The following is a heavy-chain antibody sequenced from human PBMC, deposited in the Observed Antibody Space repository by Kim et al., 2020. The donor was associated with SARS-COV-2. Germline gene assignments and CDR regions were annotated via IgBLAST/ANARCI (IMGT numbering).Heavy chain of an antibody. D-gene: IGHD5-12*01. V-gene: IGHV3-33*01. Sequence: GGSLRLSCAASGFTFSSYGMHWVRQAPGKGLEWVAVIWYDGSNKYYADSVKGRFTISRDNSKNTLYLQMNSLRAEDTAVYYCARGGGEMATIRLLRYWGQGTLVTVSS. J-gene: IGHJ4*02. CDR2: IWYDGSNK. CDR1: GFTFSSYG. CDR3: ARGGGEMATIRLLRY.